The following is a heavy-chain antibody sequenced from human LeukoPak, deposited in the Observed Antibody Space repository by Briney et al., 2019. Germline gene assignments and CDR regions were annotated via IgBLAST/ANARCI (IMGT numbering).Heavy chain of an antibody. CDR3: AKDHCSSTSCYADY. CDR1: GFTFSSYG. CDR2: ISWNSGSM. D-gene: IGHD2-2*01. J-gene: IGHJ4*02. Sequence: GGSLRLSCAASGFTFSSYGMHWVRKAPGKGLEWVSGISWNSGSMGYADSVKGRFTISRDNVKNSLYLQMNSLRAEDMALYYCAKDHCSSTSCYADYWGQGTLVTVSS. V-gene: IGHV3-9*03.